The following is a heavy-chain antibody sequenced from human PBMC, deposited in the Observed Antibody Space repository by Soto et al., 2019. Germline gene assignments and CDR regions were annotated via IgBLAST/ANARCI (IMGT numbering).Heavy chain of an antibody. Sequence: SETLSLTCAVSGVSISSGNWWTWVRQSPQRGLEYIGEIFHDGTANYYPSFERRVAISVDTSKNQFSLKLTSVTAADTAIYSCARLVYDTRLNYMYFDFWGQGTLVTVSS. CDR1: GVSISSGNW. CDR3: ARLVYDTRLNYMYFDF. V-gene: IGHV4-4*02. J-gene: IGHJ4*02. D-gene: IGHD3-10*01. CDR2: IFHDGTA.